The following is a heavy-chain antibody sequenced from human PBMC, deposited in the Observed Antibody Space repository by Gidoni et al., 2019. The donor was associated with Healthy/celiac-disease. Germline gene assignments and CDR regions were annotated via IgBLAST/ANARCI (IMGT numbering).Heavy chain of an antibody. Sequence: QVPLVQSGAAVNKPGSSVHVSFKASGVTFSSYAISWVRQAPGQGLEWMGGIIPIFGTANYAQKFQGRVTITADKSTSTAYMELSSLRSEDTAVYYCARDVMRDGYKSSDYWGQGTLVTVSS. D-gene: IGHD5-12*01. CDR2: IIPIFGTA. J-gene: IGHJ4*02. CDR3: ARDVMRDGYKSSDY. V-gene: IGHV1-69*06. CDR1: GVTFSSYA.